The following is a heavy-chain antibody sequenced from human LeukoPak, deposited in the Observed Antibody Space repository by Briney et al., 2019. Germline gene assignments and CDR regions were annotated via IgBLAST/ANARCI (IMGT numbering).Heavy chain of an antibody. V-gene: IGHV4-59*01. CDR2: IYYSGST. CDR3: ARWSGYALD. Sequence: PSQTLSLTCTVSGGSISSYYWSWIPQPPGKGLEWIGYIYYSGSTNYNPSLKSRVTMSIDTSKNEFSLKLSSVTAADTAVYYCARWSGYALDWGQGTLVTVSS. CDR1: GGSISSYY. J-gene: IGHJ4*02. D-gene: IGHD2-2*01.